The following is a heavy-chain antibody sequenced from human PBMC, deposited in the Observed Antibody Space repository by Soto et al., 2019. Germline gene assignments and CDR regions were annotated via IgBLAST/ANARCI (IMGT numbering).Heavy chain of an antibody. CDR3: AKDLYYDILTGYIHYYYYGMDV. CDR2: ISGSGGST. CDR1: GFTFSSYA. V-gene: IGHV3-23*01. D-gene: IGHD3-9*01. Sequence: EVQLLESGGGLVQPGGSLRLSCAASGFTFSSYAMSWVRQAPGKGLEWVSAISGSGGSTYYADSVKGRFTISRDNSKNTLYLQMNSLRAEDTALYYCAKDLYYDILTGYIHYYYYGMDVWGQGTTVTVSS. J-gene: IGHJ6*02.